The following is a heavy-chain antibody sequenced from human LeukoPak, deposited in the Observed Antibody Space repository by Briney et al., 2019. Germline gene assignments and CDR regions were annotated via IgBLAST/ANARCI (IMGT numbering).Heavy chain of an antibody. CDR1: GYSFTNNW. Sequence: GESLKISCQASGYSFTNNWIGWVRQMPGKGLEWMGIIYPGDSDTRYSPSFQGQVTISADKSITTAYLQWSSLKASDTAIYYCARQDSSRYDYWGKGTLVTVSS. CDR2: IYPGDSDT. D-gene: IGHD3-22*01. J-gene: IGHJ4*02. V-gene: IGHV5-51*01. CDR3: ARQDSSRYDY.